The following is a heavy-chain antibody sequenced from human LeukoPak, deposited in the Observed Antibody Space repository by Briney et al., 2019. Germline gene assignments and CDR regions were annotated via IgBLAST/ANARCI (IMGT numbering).Heavy chain of an antibody. J-gene: IGHJ4*02. V-gene: IGHV2-70*11. CDR3: ARLAVAGRRYGGITDY. Sequence: SGPALVKPTQTLTLTFTFSGFSLSTSGMCVTWIRQPPGKALEWLARIDWDGDKYYSTSLQTRLTISKDNSKNQVVLTMTNMDPVDTATYYCARLAVAGRRYGGITDYWGQGTLVTVSS. CDR1: GFSLSTSGMC. D-gene: IGHD6-19*01. CDR2: IDWDGDK.